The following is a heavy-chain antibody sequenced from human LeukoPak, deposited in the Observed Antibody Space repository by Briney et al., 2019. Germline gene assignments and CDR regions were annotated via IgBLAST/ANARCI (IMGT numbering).Heavy chain of an antibody. J-gene: IGHJ4*02. CDR3: ARAGVGATDYFDY. CDR2: ISYDGSNK. V-gene: IGHV3-30*03. CDR1: GFTFSSYG. Sequence: PGGSLRLSCAASGFTFSSYGMHWVRQAPGKGLEWVAVISYDGSNKYYADSVKGRFTISRDNSKNTLYLQMNSQRAEDTAVYYCARAGVGATDYFDYWGQGTLVTVSS. D-gene: IGHD1-26*01.